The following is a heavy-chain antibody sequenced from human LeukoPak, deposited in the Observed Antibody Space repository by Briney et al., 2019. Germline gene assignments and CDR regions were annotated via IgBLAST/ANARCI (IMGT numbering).Heavy chain of an antibody. CDR2: INPNSGGT. J-gene: IGHJ3*02. D-gene: IGHD2-15*01. CDR3: ARDSGPDAFDI. V-gene: IGHV1-2*02. Sequence: ASVTVSCKASGYTFTSYYMHWVRQAPGQGLEWMGWINPNSGGTNYAQKFQGRVTMTRDTSISTAYMELSRLRSDDTAVYYCARDSGPDAFDIWGQGTMVTVSS. CDR1: GYTFTSYY.